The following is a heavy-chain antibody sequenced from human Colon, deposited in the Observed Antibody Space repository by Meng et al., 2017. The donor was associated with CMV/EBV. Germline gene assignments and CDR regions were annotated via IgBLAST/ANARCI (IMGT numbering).Heavy chain of an antibody. D-gene: IGHD6-19*01. J-gene: IGHJ6*02. CDR1: GFIFSDYW. CDR3: ATGKAVAGKSYYYYGMFV. CDR2: INQGGGEK. Sequence: GESLKISCAASGFIFSDYWMTWVRQAPGKGLEWVANINQGGGEKYYVDSVKGRFTISRDNAKNSVYLQMNNLRAEDTAVYYCATGKAVAGKSYYYYGMFVWGQGTTVTVSS. V-gene: IGHV3-7*01.